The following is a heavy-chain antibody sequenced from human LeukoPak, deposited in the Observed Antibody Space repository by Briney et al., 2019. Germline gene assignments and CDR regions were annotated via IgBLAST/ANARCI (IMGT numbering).Heavy chain of an antibody. CDR2: ISGGGGRT. CDR1: GFTFSSYG. D-gene: IGHD6-19*01. CDR3: ARDGSSGWYDYFDY. V-gene: IGHV3-23*01. Sequence: PGGSLRLSCAASGFTFSSYGMTWVRQAPGKGLEWVSAISGGGGRTYYADSVKGRFTISRDNSKNTLYMQMNSLRAEDTAVYYCARDGSSGWYDYFDYWGQGTLVTVSS. J-gene: IGHJ4*02.